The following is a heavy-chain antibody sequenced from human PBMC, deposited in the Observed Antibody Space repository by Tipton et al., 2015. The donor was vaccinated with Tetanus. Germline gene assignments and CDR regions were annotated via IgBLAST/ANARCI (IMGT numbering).Heavy chain of an antibody. CDR2: IYYTGNT. Sequence: TLSLTCTVSGGSISGSSYYWSWIRQPPGKGLEWIGYIYYTGNTNYNPSLKSRVTISVDTSKSQFSLKLTSVTAADTAVYYCVRDRGLTTSGGIGMDVWGQGTTVTVSS. J-gene: IGHJ6*02. V-gene: IGHV4-61*01. CDR1: GGSISGSSYY. D-gene: IGHD4-17*01. CDR3: VRDRGLTTSGGIGMDV.